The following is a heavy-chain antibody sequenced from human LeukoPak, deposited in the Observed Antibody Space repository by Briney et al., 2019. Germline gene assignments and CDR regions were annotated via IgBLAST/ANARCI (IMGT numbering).Heavy chain of an antibody. CDR2: IYYSGST. CDR1: GGSISSYY. J-gene: IGHJ3*02. Sequence: PSETLSLTCTVSGGSISSYYRSWIRQPPGKGLEWIGYIYYSGSTNYNPSLKSRVTISVDTSKNQFSLKLSSVTAADTAVYYCAGTTLDYYDSSGSYAFDIWGQGTMVTVSS. V-gene: IGHV4-59*01. D-gene: IGHD3-22*01. CDR3: AGTTLDYYDSSGSYAFDI.